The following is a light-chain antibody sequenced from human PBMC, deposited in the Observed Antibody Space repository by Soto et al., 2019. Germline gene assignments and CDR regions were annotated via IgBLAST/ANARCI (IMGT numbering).Light chain of an antibody. CDR2: RAS. J-gene: IGKJ2*01. CDR3: QQYQSYPYT. V-gene: IGKV1-5*03. CDR1: QTIGDW. Sequence: DIQMTQSPSTLSASVGDRVSITCRASQTIGDWSAWYQQKPGNAPKALIYRASSLESGVPSRFSGSGSGTEFTLTISSLQPDDFATYYCQQYQSYPYTFGQGTKLEIK.